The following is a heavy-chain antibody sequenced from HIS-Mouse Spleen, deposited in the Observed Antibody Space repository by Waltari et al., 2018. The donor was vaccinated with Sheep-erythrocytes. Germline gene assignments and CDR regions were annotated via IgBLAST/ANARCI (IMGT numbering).Heavy chain of an antibody. CDR2: IRISSSYK. V-gene: IGHV3-21*01. J-gene: IGHJ3*02. Sequence: EVQLVESGGGLVKPGGSMRLSCAASGFTFSSYSMNWVRQAPGKGLEWVSTIRISSSYKYNAASVKARFTISRDNAKNSLYLQMNGLRAEDTAVYYCARDTGTDAFDIWGQGTMVTVSS. CDR1: GFTFSSYS. D-gene: IGHD1-1*01. CDR3: ARDTGTDAFDI.